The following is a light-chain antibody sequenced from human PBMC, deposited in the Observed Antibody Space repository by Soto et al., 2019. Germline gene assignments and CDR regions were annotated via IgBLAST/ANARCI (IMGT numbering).Light chain of an antibody. CDR2: RVS. CDR1: QSLVYSDGNTY. CDR3: LQSTRWPRT. Sequence: DVVMTQSPLSLPVTLGQPASISCRSSQSLVYSDGNTYLNWFQQRPGQSPRRLIYRVSNRDSGVPDRFSGSGSGTDFTLKISRVEAEDVGLYYCLQSTRWPRTFGQGTKVEI. V-gene: IGKV2-30*01. J-gene: IGKJ1*01.